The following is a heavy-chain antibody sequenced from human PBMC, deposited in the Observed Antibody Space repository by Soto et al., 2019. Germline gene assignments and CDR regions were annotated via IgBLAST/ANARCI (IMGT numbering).Heavy chain of an antibody. V-gene: IGHV4-39*01. CDR1: GGSTNSRNDY. J-gene: IGHJ4*02. D-gene: IGHD3-16*01. CDR2: VYYSGST. CDR3: ARQPRGPGYGERGLYFDH. Sequence: SETLSLTCTVSGGSTNSRNDYWGWIRQPPGRGLEWIGSVYYSGSTHDNPSLQSRVSISVDTSRNQFSLNLISVTAADTAVYFCARQPRGPGYGERGLYFDHWGQGTLGTVSS.